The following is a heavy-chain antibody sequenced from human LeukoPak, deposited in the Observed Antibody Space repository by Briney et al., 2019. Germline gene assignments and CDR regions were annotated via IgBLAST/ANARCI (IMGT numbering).Heavy chain of an antibody. CDR1: GYNFIGYY. J-gene: IGHJ4*02. CDR3: ARRIRTRGDFDS. D-gene: IGHD2-2*01. Sequence: GASVKVSCQTSGYNFIGYYIHWVRQAPGQGLEWMGWVNPNSGDPNYSPRFKGGVSMTRDTPITTAYMELTSLTSDDTAIYYCARRIRTRGDFDSWGQGTLVTVSS. V-gene: IGHV1-2*02. CDR2: VNPNSGDP.